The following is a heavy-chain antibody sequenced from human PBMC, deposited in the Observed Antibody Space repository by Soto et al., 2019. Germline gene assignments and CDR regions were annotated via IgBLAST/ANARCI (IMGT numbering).Heavy chain of an antibody. V-gene: IGHV3-7*03. CDR2: IKQDGSEK. CDR3: ARAPTFARFYYYGMDV. D-gene: IGHD3-10*02. J-gene: IGHJ6*02. Sequence: LRLSCAASGFTFSSYWMSWVRQAPGKGLEWVANIKQDGSEKYYVDSVKGRFTISRDNAKNSLYLQMNSPRAEDTAVYYCARAPTFARFYYYGMDVWGQGTTVTVSS. CDR1: GFTFSSYW.